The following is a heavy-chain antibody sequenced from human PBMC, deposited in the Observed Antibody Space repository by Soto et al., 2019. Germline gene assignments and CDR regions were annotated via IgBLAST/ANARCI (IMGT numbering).Heavy chain of an antibody. V-gene: IGHV1-2*02. D-gene: IGHD4-17*01. CDR1: GYTFTGYY. J-gene: IGHJ5*02. Sequence: GASVKVSCKASGYTFTGYYMHWVRQAPGQGLEWMGWINTNSGGTNYAQKFQGRVTMTRDTSISTAYMELSRLRSDDTAVYYCAGERDYGDYVRRYNWFDPWGQGTLVTVSS. CDR2: INTNSGGT. CDR3: AGERDYGDYVRRYNWFDP.